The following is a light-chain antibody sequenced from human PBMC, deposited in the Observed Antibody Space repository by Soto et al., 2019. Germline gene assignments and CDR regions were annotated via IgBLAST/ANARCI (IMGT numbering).Light chain of an antibody. CDR1: QRLLYGDGKTY. Sequence: VVLTPAPLSLSVTPGQPASMSCKSTQRLLYGDGKTYLYWYLQRPGQPPQLLIYDASNRFSGVPDRFSGSGSGTDFTLKISRVEAEDVGVYYCMQRTQVPITFGQGTRLEIK. CDR3: MQRTQVPIT. J-gene: IGKJ5*01. CDR2: DAS. V-gene: IGKV2D-29*01.